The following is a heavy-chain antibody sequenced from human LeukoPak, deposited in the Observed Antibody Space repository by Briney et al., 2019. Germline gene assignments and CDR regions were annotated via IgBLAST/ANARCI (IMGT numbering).Heavy chain of an antibody. J-gene: IGHJ4*02. CDR2: IGTAGDT. CDR1: GFTFSSYD. Sequence: GGSLRLSCAASGFTFSSYDMHWVRQATGKGLEWVPAIGTAGDTYYPGSVKGRFTISRENAKNSLYLQMNSLIAGDTAVYYCARGAVRQQLAGRDFDYWGQGTLVTVSS. D-gene: IGHD6-13*01. V-gene: IGHV3-13*01. CDR3: ARGAVRQQLAGRDFDY.